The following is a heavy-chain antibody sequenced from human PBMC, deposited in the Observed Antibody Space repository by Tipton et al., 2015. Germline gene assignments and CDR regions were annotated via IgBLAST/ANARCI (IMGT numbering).Heavy chain of an antibody. D-gene: IGHD1-26*01. CDR2: LYNSVST. J-gene: IGHJ4*02. V-gene: IGHV4-4*07. CDR3: AREGVGFSGSYYLSY. CDR1: GGSITSHY. Sequence: LRLSCTVSGGSITSHYWSWIRQPAGKGLEWIGRLYNSVSTDYNPSLKSRVTMSGDTSKNQFSLKLTSVTAADTAVYYCAREGVGFSGSYYLSYWGQGTLVTVSS.